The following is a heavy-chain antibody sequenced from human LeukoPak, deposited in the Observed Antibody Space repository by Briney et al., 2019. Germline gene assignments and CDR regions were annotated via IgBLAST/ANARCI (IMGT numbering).Heavy chain of an antibody. J-gene: IGHJ4*02. V-gene: IGHV7-4-1*02. CDR3: ARERDSSGWYEDRYFDY. Sequence: ASVKVSCKASGYTFTSYAINWVRQAPGQGLEWMGRINTNTGNPTSAQGFTGRFIFSLDTSVSTAYLQISSLKAEDTAVYYCARERDSSGWYEDRYFDYWGQATLVTVSS. CDR2: INTNTGNP. D-gene: IGHD6-19*01. CDR1: GYTFTSYA.